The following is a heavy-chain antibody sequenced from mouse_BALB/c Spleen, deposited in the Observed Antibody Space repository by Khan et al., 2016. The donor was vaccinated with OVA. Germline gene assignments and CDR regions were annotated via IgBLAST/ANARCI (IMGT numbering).Heavy chain of an antibody. CDR3: ATAKNNGYEFDY. Sequence: VPLVASGGGLVQPGGSRKLSCAASGFTFSSYGMHWVRQAPEKGLAWVAYISGDSSTIYYADTVQGRFTLSRDNPKNTLFLQMTSLMSEDTAMYNCATAKNNGYEFDYWGPGTTITVSA. CDR1: GFTFSSYG. D-gene: IGHD2-14*01. V-gene: IGHV5-17*02. CDR2: ISGDSSTI. J-gene: IGHJ2*01.